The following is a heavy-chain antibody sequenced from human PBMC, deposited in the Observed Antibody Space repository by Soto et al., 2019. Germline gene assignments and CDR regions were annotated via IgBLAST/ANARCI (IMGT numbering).Heavy chain of an antibody. CDR2: ISYDGSNK. V-gene: IGHV3-30-3*01. J-gene: IGHJ6*02. CDR3: ATEMGYCSGGSCGHTDGMDV. CDR1: GFTFSSYA. Sequence: GGSLRLSCAASGFTFSSYAMHWVRQAPGKGLEWVAVISYDGSNKYYADSVKGRFTISRDNSKNTLYLQMNSLRAEDTAVYYCATEMGYCSGGSCGHTDGMDVWGQGTTVTVSS. D-gene: IGHD2-15*01.